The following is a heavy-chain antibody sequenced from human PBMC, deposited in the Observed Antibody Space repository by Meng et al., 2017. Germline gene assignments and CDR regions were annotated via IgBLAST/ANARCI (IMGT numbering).Heavy chain of an antibody. D-gene: IGHD6-6*01. CDR3: ARDGSYSSSSREYYYYGMDV. J-gene: IGHJ6*02. V-gene: IGHV4-34*01. Sequence: SETLSLTCAVYGGSFSGYYWSWIRQPPGKGLEWIGSIYYSGSTYYNPSLKSRVTISVDTSKNQFSLKLSRLRSDDTAVYYCARDGSYSSSSREYYYYGMDVWGQGTTVTVSS. CDR2: IYYSGST. CDR1: GGSFSGYY.